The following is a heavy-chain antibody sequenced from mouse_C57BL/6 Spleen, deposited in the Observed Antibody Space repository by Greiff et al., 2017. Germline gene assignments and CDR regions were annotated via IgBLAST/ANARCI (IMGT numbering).Heavy chain of an antibody. J-gene: IGHJ1*03. CDR2: IYPGSGST. V-gene: IGHV1-55*01. D-gene: IGHD2-3*01. Sequence: QVQLQQSGAELVKPGASVKMSCKASGYTFTSYWITWVKQRPGQGLEWIGDIYPGSGSTNYNEKFKSKATLTVDTSSSTAYMQLSSLTSEDSAVYYCARHDGYYWYFDVWGTGTTVTVSS. CDR3: ARHDGYYWYFDV. CDR1: GYTFTSYW.